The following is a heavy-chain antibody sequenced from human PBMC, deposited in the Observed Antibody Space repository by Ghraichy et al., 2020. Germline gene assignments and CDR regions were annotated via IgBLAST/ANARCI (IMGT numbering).Heavy chain of an antibody. D-gene: IGHD3-22*01. V-gene: IGHV3-53*01. CDR2: IYIGGST. Sequence: GGSLRLSCAASGFTVSSNYMSWVRQAPGKGLEWVSVIYIGGSTYYADSVKGRFTISRDNSKNTLYLKMNSLRAEDTAVYYCAREKRDTYYYYSSGYEYYYYGMDVWGQGTTVTVSS. J-gene: IGHJ6*02. CDR1: GFTVSSNY. CDR3: AREKRDTYYYYSSGYEYYYYGMDV.